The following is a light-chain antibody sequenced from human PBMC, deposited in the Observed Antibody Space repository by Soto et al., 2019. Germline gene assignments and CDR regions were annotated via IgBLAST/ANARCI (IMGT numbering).Light chain of an antibody. CDR3: QQFGGSPPVT. CDR2: GPS. CDR1: QSVNNNY. Sequence: EIVLTQSPGTLSLSPGERATLSCRASQSVNNNYLAWYQQKPGQPPKLLIFGPSSRAPGIPDRFSGSGSGTDFTLTITRLEPEDFAVYYFQQFGGSPPVTLGGGTKVEIK. V-gene: IGKV3-20*01. J-gene: IGKJ4*01.